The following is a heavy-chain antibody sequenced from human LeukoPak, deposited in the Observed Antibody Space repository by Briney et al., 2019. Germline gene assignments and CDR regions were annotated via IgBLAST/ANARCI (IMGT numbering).Heavy chain of an antibody. CDR2: IYPGDSDT. Sequence: GESLKISCKASGYSFTTYWIGWVRQMPGKGLEWMGIIYPGDSDTGYSPSFQGQVTISADKSITTAYLQWGSLKASDTAMYYCARGGLVGSTKNYFDYWGQGTLVTVSS. CDR1: GYSFTTYW. CDR3: ARGGLVGSTKNYFDY. V-gene: IGHV5-51*01. J-gene: IGHJ4*02. D-gene: IGHD1-26*01.